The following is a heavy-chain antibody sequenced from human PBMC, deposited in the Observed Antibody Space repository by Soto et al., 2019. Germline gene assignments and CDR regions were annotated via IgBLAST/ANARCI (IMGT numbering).Heavy chain of an antibody. D-gene: IGHD6-13*01. CDR3: AKAYSGYVRLAAAGLYYFDY. V-gene: IGHV3-23*01. CDR2: ISGSGGST. CDR1: GFTFSSYA. Sequence: GGSLRLSCAASGFTFSSYAMSWVRQAPGKGLEWVSAISGSGGSTYYADSVKGRFTISRDNSKNTLYLQMNSLRAEDTAVYYCAKAYSGYVRLAAAGLYYFDYWGQGTLVTVSS. J-gene: IGHJ4*02.